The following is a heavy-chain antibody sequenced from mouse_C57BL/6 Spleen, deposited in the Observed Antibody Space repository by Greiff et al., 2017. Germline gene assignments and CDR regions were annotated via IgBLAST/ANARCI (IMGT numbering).Heavy chain of an antibody. CDR2: IYPGGGYT. V-gene: IGHV1-63*01. CDR1: GYTFPHSW. Sequence: QVQLQQSGAELVRPGTSVQMSCQASGYTFPHSWIGWAKQRPGPALAWIGDIYPGGGYTNFHAKFKGKATLTADKSSSTAYMQVSRLTSEDSAIYYCARSYYGSRGYFDYWGQGTTRGDSS. J-gene: IGHJ2*01. D-gene: IGHD1-1*01. CDR3: ARSYYGSRGYFDY.